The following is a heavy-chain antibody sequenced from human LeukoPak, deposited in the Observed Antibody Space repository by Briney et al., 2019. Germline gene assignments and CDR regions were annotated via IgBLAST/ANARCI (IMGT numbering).Heavy chain of an antibody. CDR1: GFTFSSYG. Sequence: PGGSLRLSCAASGFTFSSYGMHWVGQAPGKGLEGVAFIRYDGSNKYYADSVKGRFTISRDNSKNTLYLQMNSLRAEDTAVYYCAKGDSSGWSLDYWGQGTLVTVSS. CDR3: AKGDSSGWSLDY. CDR2: IRYDGSNK. J-gene: IGHJ4*02. V-gene: IGHV3-30*02. D-gene: IGHD6-19*01.